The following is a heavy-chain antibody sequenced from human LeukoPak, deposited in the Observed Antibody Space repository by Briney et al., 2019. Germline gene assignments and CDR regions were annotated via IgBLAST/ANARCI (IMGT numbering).Heavy chain of an antibody. CDR1: GYTFTGYY. CDR2: INPNSGGT. CDR3: ARVPSLLAYGGGDCYSGAFDI. D-gene: IGHD2-21*01. Sequence: ASVKVSCKASGYTFTGYYMHWVRQAPGQGLEWMGWINPNSGGTNYAQKFQGRVTMTRDTSISTAYMELSRPRSDDTAVYYCARVPSLLAYGGGDCYSGAFDIWGQGTMVTVSS. V-gene: IGHV1-2*02. J-gene: IGHJ3*02.